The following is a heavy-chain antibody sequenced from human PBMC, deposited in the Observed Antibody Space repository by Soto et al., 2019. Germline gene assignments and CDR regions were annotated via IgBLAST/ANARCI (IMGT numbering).Heavy chain of an antibody. CDR1: GFTFSTYA. CDR2: FSGSGDYT. D-gene: IGHD3-22*01. CDR3: AKADYYDSSGYSFDY. V-gene: IGHV3-23*01. J-gene: IGHJ4*02. Sequence: EVQLLESGGGLIQPGGSLRLSCAASGFTFSTYAMGWVRQAPGKGLEWVSSFSGSGDYTYYADSMKGRFTISRDNSKNTLYLQMNSLRAEDTAVYYCAKADYYDSSGYSFDYWGQGTLVTVSS.